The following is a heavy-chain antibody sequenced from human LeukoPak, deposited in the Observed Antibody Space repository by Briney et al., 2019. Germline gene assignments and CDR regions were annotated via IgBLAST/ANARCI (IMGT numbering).Heavy chain of an antibody. CDR1: GFTFSSYW. Sequence: GGSLRLSCAASGFTFSSYWMSWVRQAPGKGLEWVANIKQDGSEKYYVDSVKGRFTISRDNAKNSLYLQMNSLRAEDTAVYYCARCLYDFWSGYYWFDYWGQGTLVTVSS. D-gene: IGHD3-3*01. J-gene: IGHJ4*02. CDR2: IKQDGSEK. V-gene: IGHV3-7*01. CDR3: ARCLYDFWSGYYWFDY.